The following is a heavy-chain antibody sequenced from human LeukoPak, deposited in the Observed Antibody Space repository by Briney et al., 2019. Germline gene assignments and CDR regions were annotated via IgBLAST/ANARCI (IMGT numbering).Heavy chain of an antibody. D-gene: IGHD3-9*01. J-gene: IGHJ4*02. CDR2: VHLDGRT. CDR1: GGSVINTNW. V-gene: IGHV4-4*02. Sequence: SETLCLTCGVSGGSVINTNWWTWGRQPPGKGLEWVGEVHLDGRTNYNPSLESRLTMSVDLSENQVSLKLTSVTAADTAVYYCVREGGFDRPLDYAGQGTRVTVSS. CDR3: VREGGFDRPLDY.